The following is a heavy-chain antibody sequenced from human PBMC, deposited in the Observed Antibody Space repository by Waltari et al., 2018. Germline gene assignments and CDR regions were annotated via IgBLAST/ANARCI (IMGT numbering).Heavy chain of an antibody. CDR1: GYTFTGHY. J-gene: IGHJ4*02. D-gene: IGHD3-22*01. Sequence: QVQLVQSGAEVKKPGASVKVACKASGYTFTGHYMHWVRQAPGQGLEWMGLVNPYSGGTNYAEKFQGRVTMTRETSISTAYMELSRLRSDDTAVEYCARTYYYDSSGYYDYWGQGTLVTVSS. V-gene: IGHV1-2*02. CDR3: ARTYYYDSSGYYDY. CDR2: VNPYSGGT.